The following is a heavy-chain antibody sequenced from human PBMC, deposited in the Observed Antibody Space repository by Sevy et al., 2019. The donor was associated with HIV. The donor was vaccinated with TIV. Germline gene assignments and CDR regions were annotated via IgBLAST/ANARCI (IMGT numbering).Heavy chain of an antibody. Sequence: GGSLRLSCSVSGFNFSSYSMNWVRQAPGKGLEWVSSISSSSSYIYYADSVKGRFTISRDNAKNSLYLQMNSLRAEDTAVYYCARMGSGGSGSYRYYYYGMDVWGQGTTVTVSS. CDR1: GFNFSSYS. J-gene: IGHJ6*02. D-gene: IGHD3-10*01. CDR3: ARMGSGGSGSYRYYYYGMDV. CDR2: ISSSSSYI. V-gene: IGHV3-21*01.